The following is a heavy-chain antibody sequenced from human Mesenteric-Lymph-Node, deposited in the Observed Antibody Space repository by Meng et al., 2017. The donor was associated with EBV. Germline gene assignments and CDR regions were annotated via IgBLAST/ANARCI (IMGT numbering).Heavy chain of an antibody. J-gene: IGHJ4*02. D-gene: IGHD3-16*01. CDR1: GDSFSAYY. V-gene: IGHV4-34*12. CDR2: VIHSGNT. Sequence: QVQLQQWGAGLLKPSEPLSLPCDVYGDSFSAYYWRWIRQPPGRGLEWIGDVIHSGNTSYSPSLKSRVTISVDTSKRQFSLKLRSMTAADTAVYYCATGWGKANYWGQGTLVTVSS. CDR3: ATGWGKANY.